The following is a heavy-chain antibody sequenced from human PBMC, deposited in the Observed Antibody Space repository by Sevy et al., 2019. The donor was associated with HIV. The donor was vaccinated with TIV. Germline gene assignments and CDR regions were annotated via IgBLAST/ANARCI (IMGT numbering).Heavy chain of an antibody. CDR2: ISGSGGST. D-gene: IGHD5-12*01. CDR1: GFTFSTYA. Sequence: GGCLRLSCAASGFTFSTYAMNWVRQAPGKGLEWVSAISGSGGSTYYADSVKGRFTISRDNSKNTLYLQMNSLRAEDTAVYYCAKGALMATIISALDYWGQGTLVTVSS. V-gene: IGHV3-23*01. CDR3: AKGALMATIISALDY. J-gene: IGHJ4*02.